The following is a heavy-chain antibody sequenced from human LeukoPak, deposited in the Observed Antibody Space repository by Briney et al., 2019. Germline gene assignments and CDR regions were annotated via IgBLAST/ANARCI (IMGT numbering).Heavy chain of an antibody. D-gene: IGHD3-22*01. V-gene: IGHV3-48*01. Sequence: GGSLRLSCAASGFTFSSYSMNWVRQAPGKGLEWVSYISSSSSTIYYADSVKGRFTISRDNSKNTLYLQMNSLRAEDTAVYYCAEPEGGYYDIRPDWGQGTLVTVSS. CDR1: GFTFSSYS. J-gene: IGHJ4*02. CDR2: ISSSSSTI. CDR3: AEPEGGYYDIRPD.